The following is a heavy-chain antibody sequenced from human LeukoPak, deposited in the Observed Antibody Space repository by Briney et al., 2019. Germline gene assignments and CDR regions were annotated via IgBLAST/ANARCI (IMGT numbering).Heavy chain of an antibody. V-gene: IGHV1-69*04. CDR2: IIPILGIA. D-gene: IGHD3/OR15-3a*01. CDR1: GGTFSSYA. J-gene: IGHJ4*02. Sequence: ASVKVSCKASGGTFSSYAISWVRQAPGQGLEWMGRIIPILGIANYAQKFQGRVTITADESMSTAYMELSSLRSEDTAVYYCARDGKSLLDPFGYWGQGTLVTVSS. CDR3: ARDGKSLLDPFGY.